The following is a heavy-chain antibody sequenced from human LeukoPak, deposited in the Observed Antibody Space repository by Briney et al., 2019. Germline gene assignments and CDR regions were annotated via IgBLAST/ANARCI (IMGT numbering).Heavy chain of an antibody. CDR2: IYSGGST. V-gene: IGHV3-53*01. D-gene: IGHD2-2*01. CDR3: AKDGGYCSSTSCIDAFDI. CDR1: GFTVSSNY. J-gene: IGHJ3*02. Sequence: PGGSLRLSCAASGFTVSSNYMSWVRQAPGKGLEWVSVIYSGGSTYYADSVKGRFTISRDNSKNTLYLQMNSLRAEDTAVYYCAKDGGYCSSTSCIDAFDIWGQGTMVTVSS.